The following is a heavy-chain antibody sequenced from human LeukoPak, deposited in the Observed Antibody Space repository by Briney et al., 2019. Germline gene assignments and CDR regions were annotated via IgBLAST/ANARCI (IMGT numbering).Heavy chain of an antibody. V-gene: IGHV3-48*01. CDR3: AREVLGYYDFWSSPNVQDAFDI. J-gene: IGHJ3*02. CDR1: GFTFSSYS. CDR2: ISSSSSTI. Sequence: GGSLRLSCAASGFTFSSYSMNWLRQAPGQGLEWVSYISSSSSTIYYADSVKGRFTISRDNAKNSLYLQMNSLRAEDTAVYYCAREVLGYYDFWSSPNVQDAFDIWGQGTMVTVSS. D-gene: IGHD3-3*01.